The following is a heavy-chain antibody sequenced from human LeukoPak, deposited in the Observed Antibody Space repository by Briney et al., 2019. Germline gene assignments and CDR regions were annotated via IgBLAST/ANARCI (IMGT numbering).Heavy chain of an antibody. CDR2: ISSSSSYI. CDR3: ARDLFNPDYGDYAPPSWGNYYYGMDV. V-gene: IGHV3-21*01. CDR1: GFTFSSYS. Sequence: PGRSLRLSCAASGFTFSSYSMNWVRQAPGKGLEWVSSISSSSSYIYYADSVKGRFTISRDNAKNSLYLQMNSLRAEDTAVYYCARDLFNPDYGDYAPPSWGNYYYGMDVWGQGTTVTVSS. D-gene: IGHD4-17*01. J-gene: IGHJ6*02.